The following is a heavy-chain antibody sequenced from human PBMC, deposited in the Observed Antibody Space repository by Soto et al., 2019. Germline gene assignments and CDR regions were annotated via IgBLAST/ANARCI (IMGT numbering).Heavy chain of an antibody. CDR3: ARDPAIYSGKFDYGLDV. Sequence: HLGGSLRLSCAVSGFTFSSYEMNWVRQAPGKGLEWVSYIGTSGKTIYYADSVRGRFTISRDNAKNSLYLQMNSLRAEDTAVYFCARDPAIYSGKFDYGLDVWGRGTTVTVSS. CDR2: IGTSGKTI. D-gene: IGHD4-4*01. V-gene: IGHV3-48*03. CDR1: GFTFSSYE. J-gene: IGHJ6*02.